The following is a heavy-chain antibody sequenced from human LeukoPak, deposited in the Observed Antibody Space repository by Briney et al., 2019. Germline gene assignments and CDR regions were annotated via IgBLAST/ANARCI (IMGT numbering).Heavy chain of an antibody. D-gene: IGHD6-19*01. J-gene: IGHJ5*02. CDR1: GGSISSYY. Sequence: SETLSLTCTVSGGSISSYYWSWIRQPPGKGLEWIGYIYYSGSTNYNPSLKSRVTTSVDTSKNQFSLELSSVTAADTAVYYCARVLRSQWLVSGNWFDPWGQGTLVTVSS. V-gene: IGHV4-59*01. CDR2: IYYSGST. CDR3: ARVLRSQWLVSGNWFDP.